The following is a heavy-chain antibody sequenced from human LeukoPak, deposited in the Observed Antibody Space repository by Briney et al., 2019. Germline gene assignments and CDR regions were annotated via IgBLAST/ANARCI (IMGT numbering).Heavy chain of an antibody. CDR1: GYTFTGYY. Sequence: ASVNVSCKASGYTFTGYYMHWVPQPSGQGLEWMDWINPNSGGTNYAQKFQGSITMTRDTSISTAYMELSRLRTDDTAVYYCARDRRGLWELLNLAHNYFDYWGQGTLVTVSS. V-gene: IGHV1-2*02. CDR3: ARDRRGLWELLNLAHNYFDY. D-gene: IGHD1-26*01. CDR2: INPNSGGT. J-gene: IGHJ4*02.